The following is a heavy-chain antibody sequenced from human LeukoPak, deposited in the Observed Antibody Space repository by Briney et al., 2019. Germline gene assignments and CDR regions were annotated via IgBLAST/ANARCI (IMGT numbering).Heavy chain of an antibody. CDR2: ISSSSYYI. J-gene: IGHJ4*02. V-gene: IGHV3-21*01. Sequence: GGALRLSCAASGFTFSSYSMSWVRQAPGKGLEWVSSISSSSYYIYYADSVKGRFTIPRDNAKNSLDLQMNSLRADNTALYYCARKDYGDYGSFAYWGQGTLVTVSS. D-gene: IGHD4-17*01. CDR3: ARKDYGDYGSFAY. CDR1: GFTFSSYS.